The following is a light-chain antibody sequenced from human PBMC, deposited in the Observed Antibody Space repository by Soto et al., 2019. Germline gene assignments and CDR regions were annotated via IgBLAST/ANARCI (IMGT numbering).Light chain of an antibody. J-gene: IGKJ5*01. CDR3: QQYGGSPRIT. Sequence: EIVLTQSPGTLSLSPGERATLSCRASQSVNSIYLAWYQQKPGQAPRLLIYGASSRATGIPDRFSGSGSGTDFTLIINRLEPEDVAIYYCQQYGGSPRITFGQGTRLEIK. V-gene: IGKV3-20*01. CDR1: QSVNSIY. CDR2: GAS.